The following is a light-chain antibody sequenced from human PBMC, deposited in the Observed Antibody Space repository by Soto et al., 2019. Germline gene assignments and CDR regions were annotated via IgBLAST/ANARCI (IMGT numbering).Light chain of an antibody. CDR1: QTVSSD. CDR2: GAS. V-gene: IGKV3-15*01. J-gene: IGKJ2*01. Sequence: IVMTQSPATLSVSPGERATLSCRASQTVSSDLAWYQQKPGQAPRLLMYGASTRAAGVPARFSGSGSGTEVTLTISRLESGDFGGYFCQQYNNWPQYTFGQGTKVDIK. CDR3: QQYNNWPQYT.